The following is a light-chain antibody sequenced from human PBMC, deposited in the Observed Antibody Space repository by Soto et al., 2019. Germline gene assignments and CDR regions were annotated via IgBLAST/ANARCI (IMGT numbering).Light chain of an antibody. CDR2: GAS. CDR1: QSVSSSY. CDR3: QQYVSSPRT. Sequence: IVLTQSPGTLSLSPWERATLSCRASQSVSSSYLAWYQQKPGQAPRLVIYGASSRATGIPDRFSGSGSGTDFTLTISRLEPEDFAVYYCQQYVSSPRTFGQGTKVDIK. J-gene: IGKJ1*01. V-gene: IGKV3-20*01.